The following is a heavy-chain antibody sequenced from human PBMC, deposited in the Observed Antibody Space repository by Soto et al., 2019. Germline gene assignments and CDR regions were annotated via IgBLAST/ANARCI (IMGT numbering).Heavy chain of an antibody. Sequence: QVQLHQWGAGLLKPSETLSHTCAVYGGSFTTYYWSWIHQSPGKGLEWIGEINHSGFTNYNPSLESRVTTSVDTSKNQFSLKLRSVTAADTAIYYCARRYCSDSYCSYFDYWGRGTLVSVSS. CDR1: GGSFTTYY. CDR3: ARRYCSDSYCSYFDY. D-gene: IGHD2-15*01. V-gene: IGHV4-34*01. CDR2: INHSGFT. J-gene: IGHJ4*02.